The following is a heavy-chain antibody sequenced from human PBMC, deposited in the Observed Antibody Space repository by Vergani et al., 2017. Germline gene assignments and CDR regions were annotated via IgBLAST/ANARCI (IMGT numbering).Heavy chain of an antibody. Sequence: QVQLQESGPGLVKPSETLTLTCDVSDSSIMTNPYWGWFRQSPGKGLEWIGCIHLSGATHYNSSLKSRVSISIVSSSRFSLSLTSVTAADTAIYYCARHRGSGGFFPSSYFYGMDVWGHGTTVTVSS. CDR2: IHLSGAT. J-gene: IGHJ6*02. CDR1: DSSIMTNPY. CDR3: ARHRGSGGFFPSSYFYGMDV. V-gene: IGHV4-38-2*01. D-gene: IGHD3-10*01.